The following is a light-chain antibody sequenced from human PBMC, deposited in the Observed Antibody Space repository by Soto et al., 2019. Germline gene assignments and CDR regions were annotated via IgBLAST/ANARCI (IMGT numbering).Light chain of an antibody. CDR3: AAWDGSLNVYV. CDR2: TNS. V-gene: IGLV1-44*01. CDR1: SSSIGSNS. J-gene: IGLJ1*01. Sequence: QSVLTQPPSASGTPRQRVTISCSGSSSSIGSNSVNWYQQLPRTAPKVLIYTNSQRPSGVPDRFSGSKSGTSASLAISGLQPEDEADYYCAAWDGSLNVYVFGTGTKLTVL.